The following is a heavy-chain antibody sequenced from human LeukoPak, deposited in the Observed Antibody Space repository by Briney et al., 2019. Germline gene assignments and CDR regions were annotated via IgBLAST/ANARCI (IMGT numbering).Heavy chain of an antibody. CDR3: AKVPAYYYDSSGYAFHFDY. Sequence: GGSLRLSCAASAFTFATYAMSWVRQALGKGLEWVSSISGSGGSTHYADSVRGRFTISRDNSKSTLYLQMNSLRAEDTAIYYCAKVPAYYYDSSGYAFHFDYWGQGTLVTVSS. CDR1: AFTFATYA. CDR2: ISGSGGST. J-gene: IGHJ4*02. D-gene: IGHD3-22*01. V-gene: IGHV3-23*01.